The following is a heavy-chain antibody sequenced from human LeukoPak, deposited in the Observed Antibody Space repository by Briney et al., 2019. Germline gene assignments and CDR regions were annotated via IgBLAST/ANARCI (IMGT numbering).Heavy chain of an antibody. V-gene: IGHV3-53*01. J-gene: IGHJ4*02. CDR1: GFTFSTYA. D-gene: IGHD2-15*01. CDR2: IYSGGST. CDR3: ARRGGVVGAFDY. Sequence: GGSLRLSCAASGFTFSTYAMHWVRQAPGKGLEWVSVIYSGGSTYYADSVKGRFTISRDNSKNTLYLQMNSLRAEDTAVYYCARRGGVVGAFDYWGQGTLVTVSS.